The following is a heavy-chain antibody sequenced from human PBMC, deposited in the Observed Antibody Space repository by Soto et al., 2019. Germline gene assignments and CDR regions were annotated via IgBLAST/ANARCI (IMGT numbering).Heavy chain of an antibody. CDR3: ARVEMATIKGNAFDI. D-gene: IGHD5-12*01. CDR2: TNPSGGST. J-gene: IGHJ3*02. V-gene: IGHV1-46*01. Sequence: QVQLVQSGAEVKKPGASVKVSCKASGYTFTSYYMYWVRQAPGQGLEWMGITNPSGGSTSYAQKVQGRVTMTRDTSTSTVYMELSSLRSEDTAVYYCARVEMATIKGNAFDIWGQGTMVTVSS. CDR1: GYTFTSYY.